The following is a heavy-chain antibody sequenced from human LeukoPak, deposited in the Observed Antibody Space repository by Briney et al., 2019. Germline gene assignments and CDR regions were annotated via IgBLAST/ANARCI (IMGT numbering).Heavy chain of an antibody. CDR2: ISESGST. CDR3: VRGRTDYYCYMDV. Sequence: SETLCLPYGVSGEPFSGYYWSWIRQPPGKGLEWIGDISESGSTNYNPSLKSRVTISVDPSKNQFSLKLTSMTAADTAVYFCVRGRTDYYCYMDVWGKGTPVTVSS. J-gene: IGHJ6*03. CDR1: GEPFSGYY. V-gene: IGHV4-34*01.